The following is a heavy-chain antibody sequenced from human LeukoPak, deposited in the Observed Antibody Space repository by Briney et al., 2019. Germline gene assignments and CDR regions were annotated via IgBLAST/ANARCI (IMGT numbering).Heavy chain of an antibody. J-gene: IGHJ4*02. Sequence: SQTLSLTCAISGDSVSSNSAAWNWIRQSPSRGLEWLGRTYYRSKWYNDYAVSVKSRITINPDTSKNQFSLQLNSVTPEDTAVYYCARDGIAARPDASGYYFDYWGQGTLVTVSS. CDR3: ARDGIAARPDASGYYFDY. V-gene: IGHV6-1*01. CDR1: GDSVSSNSAA. D-gene: IGHD6-6*01. CDR2: TYYRSKWYN.